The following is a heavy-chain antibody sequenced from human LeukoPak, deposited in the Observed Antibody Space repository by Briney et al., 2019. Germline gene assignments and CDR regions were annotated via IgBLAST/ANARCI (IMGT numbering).Heavy chain of an antibody. D-gene: IGHD3-3*01. CDR1: GYTFTCYD. V-gene: IGHV1-8*01. J-gene: IGHJ6*02. Sequence: ASVKVSCKASGYTFTCYDINWVRQATGQGLEWMGWMNPNSGNTGYAQKFQGRVTMTRNTSISTAYMELSSLRSEDTAVYYCARGLRAPYDFWSGYYKTYYYGMDVWGQGTTVTVSS. CDR3: ARGLRAPYDFWSGYYKTYYYGMDV. CDR2: MNPNSGNT.